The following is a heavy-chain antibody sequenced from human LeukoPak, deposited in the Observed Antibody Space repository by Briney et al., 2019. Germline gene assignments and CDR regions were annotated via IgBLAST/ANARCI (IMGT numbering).Heavy chain of an antibody. Sequence: SVKVSCKASGGTFSSYAISWVRQAPGQGLEWMGRIIPILGIANYAQKFQGRVTITADKSTSTAYMELSSLRSEDTAVYYCARAPIHSDDIVVVPAAHYYYYMDVWGKGTTVTVSS. CDR1: GGTFSSYA. CDR2: IIPILGIA. CDR3: ARAPIHSDDIVVVPAAHYYYYMDV. J-gene: IGHJ6*03. V-gene: IGHV1-69*04. D-gene: IGHD2-2*01.